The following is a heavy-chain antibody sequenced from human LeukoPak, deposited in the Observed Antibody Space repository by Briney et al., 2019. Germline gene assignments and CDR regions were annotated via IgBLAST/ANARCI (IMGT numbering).Heavy chain of an antibody. Sequence: SQTLSLTCAISGDSVSSNSVAWNWIRQSPSRGLEWLGRTFYRSKWYNDYGVSVKSRITINPDTSKNQFSLQLSSVTPEDTAVYYCARGKYSAFDIWGQGTMVTVSS. J-gene: IGHJ3*02. D-gene: IGHD2-21*01. CDR3: ARGKYSAFDI. V-gene: IGHV6-1*01. CDR2: TFYRSKWYN. CDR1: GDSVSSNSVA.